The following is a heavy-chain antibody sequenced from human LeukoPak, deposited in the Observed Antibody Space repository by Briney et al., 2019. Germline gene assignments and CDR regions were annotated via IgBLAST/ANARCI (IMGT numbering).Heavy chain of an antibody. V-gene: IGHV4-4*07. CDR3: ARQAGSNYYYYYYYMDV. CDR1: GGSISSYY. D-gene: IGHD4-11*01. CDR2: IYTSGST. Sequence: PSETLSLTCTVSGGSISSYYWSWIRQPAGKGLEWIGRIYTSGSTNYNPSLKSRVTMSVDTSKNQFSLKLSSVTAADTAVYYCARQAGSNYYYYYYYMDVWGKGTTVTVSS. J-gene: IGHJ6*03.